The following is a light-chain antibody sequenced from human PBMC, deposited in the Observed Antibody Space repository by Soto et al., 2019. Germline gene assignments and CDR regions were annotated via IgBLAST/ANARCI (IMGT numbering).Light chain of an antibody. V-gene: IGKV1-39*01. CDR3: QQSYSTPRLT. CDR1: RSISSY. J-gene: IGKJ3*01. CDR2: AAS. Sequence: DIQMTQSPSSLSASVGDRVTITCRASRSISSYLNWYQQKPGKAPKLLIYAASSLQSGVPSRFSGSGSGTDFTLTISSLQPEDFATYYCQQSYSTPRLTFGPGTKGDIK.